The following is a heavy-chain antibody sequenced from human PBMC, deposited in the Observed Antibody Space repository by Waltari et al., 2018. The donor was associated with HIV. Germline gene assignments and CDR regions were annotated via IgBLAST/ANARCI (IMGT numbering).Heavy chain of an antibody. CDR1: GYNFTNYW. V-gene: IGHV5-51*03. D-gene: IGHD4-17*01. CDR2: ILCGDSNT. J-gene: IGHJ4*01. CDR3: ARLDGGRTGYVDY. Sequence: EVQLVQSGAEVKKPGESLKISCKGSGYNFTNYWVGWVRQPPEKGREFMGIILCGDSNTRYTPAFQGQVTVSGEKSVSTAFHQWSSLKASDTSMYYCARLDGGRTGYVDYWGQGTLVTAS.